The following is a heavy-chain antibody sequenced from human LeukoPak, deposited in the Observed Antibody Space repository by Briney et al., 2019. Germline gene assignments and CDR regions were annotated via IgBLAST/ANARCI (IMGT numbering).Heavy chain of an antibody. D-gene: IGHD5-18*01. CDR3: AKGGGYSYVPAFDY. V-gene: IGHV3-23*01. J-gene: IGHJ4*02. Sequence: QSGGSLRLSCGASGFIFGNYAMSWVRQAPGKGLEWVTGINANGGRKYYADSVKGRFTISRDNSKNTLYLQMNSLRAEDTAVYYCAKGGGYSYVPAFDYWGQGTLVTVSS. CDR2: INANGGRK. CDR1: GFIFGNYA.